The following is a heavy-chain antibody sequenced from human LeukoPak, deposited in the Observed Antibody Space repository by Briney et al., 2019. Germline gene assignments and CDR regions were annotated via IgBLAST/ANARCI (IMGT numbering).Heavy chain of an antibody. J-gene: IGHJ4*02. V-gene: IGHV4-30-2*01. CDR3: ARGDYYYDNSGEFDY. Sequence: SQTLSLTCAVSGGSISSGGYYWSWIRQPPGKGLEWIGEINHSGSTNYNPSLKSRVTISVDTSKNQFSLKLSSVTAADTAVYYCARGDYYYDNSGEFDYWGQGTLVTVSS. D-gene: IGHD3-22*01. CDR2: INHSGST. CDR1: GGSISSGGYY.